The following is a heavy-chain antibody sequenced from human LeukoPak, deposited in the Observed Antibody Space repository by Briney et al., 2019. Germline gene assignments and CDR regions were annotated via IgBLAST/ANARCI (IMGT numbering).Heavy chain of an antibody. Sequence: PSETLSLTCAVYGGSFSGYYWSWIRQPPGKGLEWIGEINHSGSTNYNPSLKSRVTISVDTSKNQFSLKLSSVTAADTAVYYCAGTETRWFDPWGQGTLVTVSS. J-gene: IGHJ5*02. V-gene: IGHV4-34*01. CDR3: AGTETRWFDP. CDR2: INHSGST. CDR1: GGSFSGYY.